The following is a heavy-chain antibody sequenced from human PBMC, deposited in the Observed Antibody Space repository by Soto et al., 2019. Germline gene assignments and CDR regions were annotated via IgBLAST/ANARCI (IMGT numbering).Heavy chain of an antibody. Sequence: SXTLSLTCTVSGGSISSYYWSWVRQPSVKGLEWIGYIYYSGSTNYNPSLKSRVTISVDTSKNQFSLKLSSVTAADTAVYYCARVWGGAFDIWGQGTMVTVSS. CDR2: IYYSGST. CDR1: GGSISSYY. D-gene: IGHD3-10*01. J-gene: IGHJ3*02. CDR3: ARVWGGAFDI. V-gene: IGHV4-59*01.